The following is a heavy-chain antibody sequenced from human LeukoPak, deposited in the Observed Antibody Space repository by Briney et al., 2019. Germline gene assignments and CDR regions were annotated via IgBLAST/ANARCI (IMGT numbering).Heavy chain of an antibody. CDR2: IRSKTYGGTT. Sequence: PGGSLRLSCVASDFTFSNAWMNWVRQAPGKGLERVGFIRSKTYGGTTEYAASVKGRFTISRHESESILYLQMNSLKIEDTAVYYCSRDIYGDGDYWGQGTLVTASS. J-gene: IGHJ4*02. D-gene: IGHD4-17*01. CDR1: DFTFSNAW. CDR3: SRDIYGDGDY. V-gene: IGHV3-15*07.